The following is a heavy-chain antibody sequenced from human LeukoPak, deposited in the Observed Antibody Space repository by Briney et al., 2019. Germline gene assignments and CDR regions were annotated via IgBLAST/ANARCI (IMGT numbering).Heavy chain of an antibody. CDR2: IYYSGST. CDR3: AGHRGSYYFYMDV. J-gene: IGHJ6*03. CDR1: GGSLSNYY. Sequence: PSETLSLTCGVSGGSLSNYYWSWIRQPPGKGLEWIGSIYYSGSTYYNPSLKSRVTISVDTSKNQFSLKMRSETAADTAIYYCAGHRGSYYFYMDVWGKGTTVTVSS. D-gene: IGHD3-10*01. V-gene: IGHV4-59*05.